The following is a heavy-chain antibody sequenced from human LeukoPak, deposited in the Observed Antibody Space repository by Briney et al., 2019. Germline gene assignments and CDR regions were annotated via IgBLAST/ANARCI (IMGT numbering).Heavy chain of an antibody. J-gene: IGHJ4*02. Sequence: GGSLRLSCAASGFTFSSYSMSWVRQAPGRGLEWVSTISGSGGSTYYADSVKGRFTISRDNSKNTLYLQMNSLRAEDTAIYYCASGRGFGELLSGFDYWGQGSLVTVSS. CDR1: GFTFSSYS. V-gene: IGHV3-23*01. CDR3: ASGRGFGELLSGFDY. CDR2: ISGSGGST. D-gene: IGHD3-10*01.